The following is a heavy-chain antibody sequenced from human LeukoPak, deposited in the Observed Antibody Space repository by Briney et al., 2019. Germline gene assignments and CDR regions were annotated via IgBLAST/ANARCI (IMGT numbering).Heavy chain of an antibody. D-gene: IGHD5-12*01. CDR1: GFTFSSYE. CDR2: ISSSGSTI. V-gene: IGHV3-48*03. CDR3: ARVEGFSGYVSPYMDV. Sequence: GGSLRLSCAASGFTFSSYEMNWVRQAPGKGLEWVSYISSSGSTIYYADSVKGRFTISRDNAKNSLYLQMNSLRAEDTAVYYCARVEGFSGYVSPYMDVWGKGTTVTVSS. J-gene: IGHJ6*03.